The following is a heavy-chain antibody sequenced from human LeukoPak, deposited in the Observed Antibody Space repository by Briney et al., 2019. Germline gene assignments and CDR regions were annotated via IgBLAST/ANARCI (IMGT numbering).Heavy chain of an antibody. CDR1: GGTFSSYA. CDR3: ARAPGGGTTMVDAFDI. D-gene: IGHD1-1*01. Sequence: SVKVSCKASGGTFSSYAISWVRQAPGQGLEWMGGIIPIFGTANYAQKFQGRVTITADESTSTAYMELSSLRSEDTAVYYCARAPGGGTTMVDAFDIWGQGTMVTVSS. CDR2: IIPIFGTA. V-gene: IGHV1-69*13. J-gene: IGHJ3*02.